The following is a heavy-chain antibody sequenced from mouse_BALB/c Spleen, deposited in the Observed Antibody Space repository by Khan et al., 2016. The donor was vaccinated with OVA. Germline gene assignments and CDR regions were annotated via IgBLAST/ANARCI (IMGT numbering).Heavy chain of an antibody. V-gene: IGHV3-2*02. CDR3: ARRPYYAKWYFDV. J-gene: IGHJ1*01. D-gene: IGHD2-1*01. CDR2: ISYSGCT. Sequence: VQLKESGPGLVKPSQSLSLTCTVTGYSITSDYAWNWIRQFPGNKLEWMGYISYSGCTSYNPSLKSRISITRDTSKNQFFLQLNSVTTGDTATYYCARRPYYAKWYFDVWGAGTTVTVSS. CDR1: GYSITSDYA.